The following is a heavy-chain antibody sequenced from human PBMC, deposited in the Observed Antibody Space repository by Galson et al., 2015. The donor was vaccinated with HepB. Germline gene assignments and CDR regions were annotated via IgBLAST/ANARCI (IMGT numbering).Heavy chain of an antibody. Sequence: CAISGDSVSSNSAAWNWIRQSPSRGLEWLGRTYYRSKWYNDYAVSVKSRITINPDTSKNQFSLQLNSVTPEDTAVYYCARVVAAAGTEWFDPWGQGTLVTVSS. CDR1: GDSVSSNSAA. V-gene: IGHV6-1*01. CDR2: TYYRSKWYN. CDR3: ARVVAAAGTEWFDP. J-gene: IGHJ5*02. D-gene: IGHD6-13*01.